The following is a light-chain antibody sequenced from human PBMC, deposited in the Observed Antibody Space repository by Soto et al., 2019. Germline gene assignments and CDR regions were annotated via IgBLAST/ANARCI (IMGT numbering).Light chain of an antibody. Sequence: QSVLTQPPSASGSLGQSVTISCTGSSSDIGTYNYVSWYQQFPGKAPKLMIYEVTKRPSGVPDRFSGSKSGNTASLTVSGLQADDEADYCCSSYAGSNNFVVFGGGTKLTVL. CDR2: EVT. V-gene: IGLV2-8*01. J-gene: IGLJ2*01. CDR3: SSYAGSNNFVV. CDR1: SSDIGTYNY.